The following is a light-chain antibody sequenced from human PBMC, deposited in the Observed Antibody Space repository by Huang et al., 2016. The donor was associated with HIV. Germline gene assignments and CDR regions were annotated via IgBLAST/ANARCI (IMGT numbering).Light chain of an antibody. V-gene: IGKV1-39*01. Sequence: DVQMTQSPSSLSASVGDRVTIACRASQTIGTYLHWYQQKPGNVPSLLIYGASNLHSGVPARFSGSGSGTDFTLTISSLQPEDFATYYCQQSHSLPPAFGPGTIVDFE. CDR3: QQSHSLPPA. J-gene: IGKJ3*01. CDR2: GAS. CDR1: QTIGTY.